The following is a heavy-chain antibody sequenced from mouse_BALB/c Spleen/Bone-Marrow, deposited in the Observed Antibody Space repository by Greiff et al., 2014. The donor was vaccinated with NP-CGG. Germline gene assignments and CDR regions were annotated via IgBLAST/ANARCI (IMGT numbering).Heavy chain of an antibody. V-gene: IGHV5-17*02. CDR3: ARSRGNYLYYAMDY. J-gene: IGHJ4*01. D-gene: IGHD2-1*01. CDR2: ISSGSSTI. CDR1: GFTFSSFG. Sequence: EVMLVESGGGLVQPGGSRKLSCAASGFTFSSFGMHWVRQAPEKGLEWVAYISSGSSTIYYADTVKGRFTISSDNPKNTLFLQMTSLRSEDTAMYYCARSRGNYLYYAMDYWGQGTSVTVSS.